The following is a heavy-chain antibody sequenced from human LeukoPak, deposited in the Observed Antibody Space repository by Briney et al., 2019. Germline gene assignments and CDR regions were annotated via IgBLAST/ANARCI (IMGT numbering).Heavy chain of an antibody. D-gene: IGHD6-25*01. CDR2: IKQDGSEK. V-gene: IGHV3-7*01. CDR1: GLTLDDYA. J-gene: IGHJ4*02. Sequence: GGSLRLSCAASGLTLDDYAMHWVRQAPGKGLEWVANIKQDGSEKYYVDSVKGRFTISRDNAKNSMYLQMDSLRAEDTAVYYCVAAYYFDYWGQGTLVTVSS. CDR3: VAAYYFDY.